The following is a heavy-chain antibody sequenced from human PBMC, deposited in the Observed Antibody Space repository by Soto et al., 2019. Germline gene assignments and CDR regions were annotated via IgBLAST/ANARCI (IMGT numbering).Heavy chain of an antibody. CDR3: ARGIEGWYQGRYYYGMDV. D-gene: IGHD6-19*01. Sequence: SETLSLTCSVSGGSISSGDYYWNWIRQPPGKGLEWIGHIYYSGSTYYNSSLKSRVTISVDTSKNQFSLKLSSVTAADTAVYYCARGIEGWYQGRYYYGMDVWGQGTTVTVSS. V-gene: IGHV4-30-4*02. J-gene: IGHJ6*02. CDR2: IYYSGST. CDR1: GGSISSGDYY.